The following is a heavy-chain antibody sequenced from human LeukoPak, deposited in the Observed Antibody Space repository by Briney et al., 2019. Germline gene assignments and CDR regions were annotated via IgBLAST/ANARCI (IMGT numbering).Heavy chain of an antibody. D-gene: IGHD3-22*01. J-gene: IGHJ4*02. CDR1: GFTFDDYA. CDR3: AKDIGPDYYDSSGFFDY. CDR2: ISWNSGSI. Sequence: GGSLRLSCAASGFTFDDYAMHWVRQAPGKGLEWVSGISWNSGSIGYADSVKGRFTISRDNAKNSLYLQMNSLRAEDMALYYCAKDIGPDYYDSSGFFDYWGQGTLVTVSS. V-gene: IGHV3-9*03.